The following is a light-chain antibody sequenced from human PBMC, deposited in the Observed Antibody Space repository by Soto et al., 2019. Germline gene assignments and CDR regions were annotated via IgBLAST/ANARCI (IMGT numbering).Light chain of an antibody. CDR2: GAS. CDR1: QSIMFS. Sequence: EIVMTQSPATLSVSPGERATLSCRASQSIMFSLAWYQQKPGQAPRLLISGASTRATGIPARFSGSVSGKEFILTIRTLQSEDFAVYYCQQYYVWPPLTFGGGTKVEIK. CDR3: QQYYVWPPLT. V-gene: IGKV3-15*01. J-gene: IGKJ4*01.